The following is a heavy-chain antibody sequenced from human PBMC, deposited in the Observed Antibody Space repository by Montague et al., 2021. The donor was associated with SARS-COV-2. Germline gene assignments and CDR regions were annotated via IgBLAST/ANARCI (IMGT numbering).Heavy chain of an antibody. CDR2: INHFGST. CDR1: GGSFSGYY. D-gene: IGHD3-16*02. J-gene: IGHJ4*02. V-gene: IGHV4-34*01. Sequence: SETLSLTCGVYGGSFSGYYWNWIRQPPGKGLEWIGEINHFGSTNYNPSLKSRVTISVDTSKNQFSLNLSSVTAADTALYFCARGPYDYVWGSYRLFFDYWGQGTLGTVSS. CDR3: ARGPYDYVWGSYRLFFDY.